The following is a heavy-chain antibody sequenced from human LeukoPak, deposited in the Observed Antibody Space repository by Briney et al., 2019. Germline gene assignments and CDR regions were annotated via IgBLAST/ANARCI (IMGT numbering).Heavy chain of an antibody. CDR1: VFTFRSYS. CDR3: AREGLLWFGELFQKGYYHYYMDV. Sequence: PGVSLRLFCAVSVFTFRSYSVNGVRRAPGKGLEGVSSISCSSSYIYYADSVKGRFNISKDNAKNSLYLQMNTLRAEDTAVYYCAREGLLWFGELFQKGYYHYYMDVWGKGTTVTVSS. D-gene: IGHD3-10*01. V-gene: IGHV3-21*01. CDR2: ISCSSSYI. J-gene: IGHJ6*03.